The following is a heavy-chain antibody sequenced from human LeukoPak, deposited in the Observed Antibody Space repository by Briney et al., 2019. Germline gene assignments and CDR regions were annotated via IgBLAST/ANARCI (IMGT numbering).Heavy chain of an antibody. D-gene: IGHD3-10*01. CDR3: ATAPNPYYFDY. CDR2: ISNSGSA. CDR1: GDSIGQDY. J-gene: IGHJ4*02. V-gene: IGHV4-59*01. Sequence: SETLSPTCTVSGDSIGQDYWNWIRQPPGRGLEWIGHISNSGSANYNPSLKSRVTISVDRSKNQFSLRLNSMTAADTAFYYCATAPNPYYFDYWGQGTLATVSS.